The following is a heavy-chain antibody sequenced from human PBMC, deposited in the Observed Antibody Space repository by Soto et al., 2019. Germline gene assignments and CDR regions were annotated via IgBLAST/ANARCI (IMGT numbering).Heavy chain of an antibody. CDR2: IIPIFGTA. D-gene: IGHD1-7*01. Sequence: SVKVSCKASGGTFSSYAISWVRQAPGQGLEWMGGIIPIFGTANYAQKFQGRVTITADESTSTAYMELSSLRSEDTAVYYCARDPDSITGTEGGMDVWGQGTTVTVSS. CDR1: GGTFSSYA. CDR3: ARDPDSITGTEGGMDV. J-gene: IGHJ6*02. V-gene: IGHV1-69*13.